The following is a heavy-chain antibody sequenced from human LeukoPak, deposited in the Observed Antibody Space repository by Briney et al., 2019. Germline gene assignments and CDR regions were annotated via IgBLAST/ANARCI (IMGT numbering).Heavy chain of an antibody. CDR3: ARGDLWLGH. J-gene: IGHJ4*02. CDR1: GFIFSSYW. V-gene: IGHV3-7*01. CDR2: IKSDGSEE. D-gene: IGHD3-10*01. Sequence: TGGSLRLSCATSGFIFSSYWMCWVRQAPGKGLEWVANIKSDGSEEYYGDSVKGRFTISRDNAKNSLYLQMNSPRVEDTAVYYCARGDLWLGHWGQGSLVTVPS.